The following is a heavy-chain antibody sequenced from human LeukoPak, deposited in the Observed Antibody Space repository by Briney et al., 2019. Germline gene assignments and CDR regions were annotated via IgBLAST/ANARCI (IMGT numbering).Heavy chain of an antibody. Sequence: SETLSLTCTVSGGSISSYYWSWIRQPAGKGLEGIGRIYTSGSTNYNPSLKSRVTMSVDTSKNQFSLKLSSVTAADTAVYYCARDRSYYDSSGYYYFDYWGQGTLVTVSS. CDR2: IYTSGST. D-gene: IGHD3-22*01. J-gene: IGHJ4*02. CDR3: ARDRSYYDSSGYYYFDY. CDR1: GGSISSYY. V-gene: IGHV4-4*07.